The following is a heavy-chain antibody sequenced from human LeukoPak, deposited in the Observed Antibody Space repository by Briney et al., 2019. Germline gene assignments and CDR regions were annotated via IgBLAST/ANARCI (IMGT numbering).Heavy chain of an antibody. D-gene: IGHD3-9*01. CDR3: VRGNTWFFDY. V-gene: IGHV3-74*01. Sequence: GGSLRLSCGASGFTSSVYWMHWIRQVPGKGLVWVARINSDGSSTKYADSVKGRFTISRDNAKTTLFLQLNSVRAQDSAVYYCVRGNTWFFDYWGQGTSVTVSS. CDR1: GFTSSVYW. CDR2: INSDGSST. J-gene: IGHJ4*02.